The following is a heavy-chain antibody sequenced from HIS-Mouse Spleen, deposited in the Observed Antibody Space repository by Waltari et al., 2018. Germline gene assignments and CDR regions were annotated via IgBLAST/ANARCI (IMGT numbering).Heavy chain of an antibody. CDR2: TYYSGST. CDR3: AREIPYSSSWYDWYFDL. Sequence: QLQLQESGPGLVKPSETLSLTCTVPGGSISSSSYYWGWIRHPPGKGLEWIGSTYYSGSTYYNPSLKSRVTISVDTSKNQFSLKLSSVTAADTAVYYCAREIPYSSSWYDWYFDLWGRGTLVTVSS. V-gene: IGHV4-39*07. CDR1: GGSISSSSYY. D-gene: IGHD6-13*01. J-gene: IGHJ2*01.